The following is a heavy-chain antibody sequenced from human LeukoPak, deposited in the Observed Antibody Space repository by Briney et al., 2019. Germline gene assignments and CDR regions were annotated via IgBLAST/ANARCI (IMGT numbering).Heavy chain of an antibody. D-gene: IGHD3-10*01. Sequence: GGSLRLSCAASGFTFSSYSMNWVRQAPGKGPEWVSSISSSSSYIYYADSVKGRFTISRDNAKNSLYLQMNSLRAEDTAAYYCARDSYYYGSGSYRRNWFDPWGQGTLVTVSS. J-gene: IGHJ5*02. CDR2: ISSSSSYI. CDR1: GFTFSSYS. CDR3: ARDSYYYGSGSYRRNWFDP. V-gene: IGHV3-21*01.